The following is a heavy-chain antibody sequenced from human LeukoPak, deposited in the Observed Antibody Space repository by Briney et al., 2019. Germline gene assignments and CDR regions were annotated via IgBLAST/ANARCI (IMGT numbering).Heavy chain of an antibody. Sequence: GGSLRLSCAASGFTFSSYAMSWVRQAPGKGLEWVSAISGSGGSTYYADSVKGRFTISRDNSKNTLYLQMNSLRAEDRAVYYCAKDGYYYGSGSYYRPDYWGQGTLVTVSS. CDR3: AKDGYYYGSGSYYRPDY. V-gene: IGHV3-23*01. CDR2: ISGSGGST. D-gene: IGHD3-10*01. CDR1: GFTFSSYA. J-gene: IGHJ4*02.